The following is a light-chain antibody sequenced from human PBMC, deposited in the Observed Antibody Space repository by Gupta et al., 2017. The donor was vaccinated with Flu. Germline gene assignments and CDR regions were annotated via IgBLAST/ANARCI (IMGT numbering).Light chain of an antibody. CDR2: DAS. V-gene: IGKV1-33*01. Sequence: DTQLTQSPSSLSAFVGDRVTITCKANHDITYRLNWYQQRPGKAPEVLVYDASNLKTGVPSRFSASGSGTDFTFTISSLRSEDIATYFCQQYDVYAPLAFGGGT. CDR3: QQYDVYAPLA. CDR1: HDITYR. J-gene: IGKJ4*01.